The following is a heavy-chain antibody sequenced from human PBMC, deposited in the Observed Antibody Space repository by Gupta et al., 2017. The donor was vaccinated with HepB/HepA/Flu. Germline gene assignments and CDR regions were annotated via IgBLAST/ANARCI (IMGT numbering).Heavy chain of an antibody. D-gene: IGHD2-2*01. CDR3: ARDWPAIMDV. CDR2: IKEDGTVK. CDR1: GLSFSSYW. Sequence: EVRLVESGGVLVQPGGSLRLSCAASGLSFSSYWMSWVRQAPGKGLEWVANIKEDGTVKNYVDSVKGRFTISRDNVKNSLYLQMNSLRVEDTAVYYCARDWPAIMDVWGKGTMVTVSS. J-gene: IGHJ6*03. V-gene: IGHV3-7*01.